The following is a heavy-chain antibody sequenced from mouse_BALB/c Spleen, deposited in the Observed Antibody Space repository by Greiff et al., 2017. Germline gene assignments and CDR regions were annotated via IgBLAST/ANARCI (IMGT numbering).Heavy chain of an antibody. Sequence: QVQLQQSGAELAKPGASVKMSCKASGYTFTSYWMHWVKQRPGQGLEWIGYINPSTGYTEYNQKFKDKATLTADKSSSTAYMQLSSLTSEDSAVYYCAREKFIKDYWGQGTTLTVSS. D-gene: IGHD1-1*01. CDR1: GYTFTSYW. CDR2: INPSTGYT. J-gene: IGHJ2*01. CDR3: AREKFIKDY. V-gene: IGHV1-7*01.